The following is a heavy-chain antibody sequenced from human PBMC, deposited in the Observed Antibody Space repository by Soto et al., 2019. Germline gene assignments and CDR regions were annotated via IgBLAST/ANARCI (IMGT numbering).Heavy chain of an antibody. CDR1: GFTFSSYA. CDR3: AKEGHRSSSWAPYNWFNP. V-gene: IGHV3-23*01. J-gene: IGHJ5*02. D-gene: IGHD6-13*01. CDR2: ISGSGGST. Sequence: AGGSLRLSCAASGFTFSSYAMSWVRQAPGKGLEWVSAISGSGGSTYYADSVKGRFTISRDNSKNTLYLQMNSLRAEDTAVYYFAKEGHRSSSWAPYNWFNPWGQGTMVTVSS.